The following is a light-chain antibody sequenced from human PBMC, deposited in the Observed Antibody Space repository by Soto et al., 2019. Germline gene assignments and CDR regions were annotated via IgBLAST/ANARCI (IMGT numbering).Light chain of an antibody. Sequence: DIQITQSPSTLSGSAGDRVTITCRASQTISSWLAWYQQKPGKARKLLIYKASILKSGVPSRFSGSGSGTEFTLTISSLQPDDFATYYCQHYNSYSAAFGTGTKVELK. CDR3: QHYNSYSAA. CDR2: KAS. J-gene: IGKJ1*01. CDR1: QTISSW. V-gene: IGKV1-5*03.